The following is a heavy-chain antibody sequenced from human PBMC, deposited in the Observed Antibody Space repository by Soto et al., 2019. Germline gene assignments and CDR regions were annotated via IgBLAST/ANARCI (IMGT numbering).Heavy chain of an antibody. J-gene: IGHJ6*03. CDR3: ARGRTGTPGLGYYYMDV. D-gene: IGHD1-1*01. V-gene: IGHV4-34*01. CDR1: GGSFSGYY. CDR2: INHSGST. Sequence: QVQLQQWGAGLLKPSETLSLTCAVYGGSFSGYYWSWIRQPPGKGLEWIGEINHSGSTNYNPSLKCRVTISVDTSKNQFSVKLSSVTAADTAVYYCARGRTGTPGLGYYYMDVWGKGTTVTVSS.